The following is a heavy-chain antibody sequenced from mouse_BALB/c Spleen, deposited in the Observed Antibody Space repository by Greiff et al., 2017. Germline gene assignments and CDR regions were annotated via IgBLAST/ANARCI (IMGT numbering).Heavy chain of an antibody. CDR2: IDPYNGGT. J-gene: IGHJ3*01. D-gene: IGHD2-3*01. Sequence: VQLKESGPELVKPGASVKVSCKASGYSFTDYNMYWVKQSHGKSLEWIGYIDPYNGGTSYNQKFKGKATLTVDKSSSTAFMHLNSLTSEDSAVYYCAEGYDGYYGGFAYWGQGTLVTVSA. CDR1: GYSFTDYN. V-gene: IGHV1S135*01. CDR3: AEGYDGYYGGFAY.